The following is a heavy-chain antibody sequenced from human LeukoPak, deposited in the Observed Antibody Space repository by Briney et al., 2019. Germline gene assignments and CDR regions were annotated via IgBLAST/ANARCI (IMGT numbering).Heavy chain of an antibody. D-gene: IGHD4-23*01. CDR1: GFTFSNAW. Sequence: PGGSLRLSCAASGFTFSNAWMSWVRQAPEKGLEWVGRIKRKIEGGTTDYAAPVKGRFTISRDDSKNTLYLQMNSLKTEDTAVYYCTTDYGGNPEGYWGQGTLVTVSS. CDR2: IKRKIEGGTT. V-gene: IGHV3-15*01. CDR3: TTDYGGNPEGY. J-gene: IGHJ4*02.